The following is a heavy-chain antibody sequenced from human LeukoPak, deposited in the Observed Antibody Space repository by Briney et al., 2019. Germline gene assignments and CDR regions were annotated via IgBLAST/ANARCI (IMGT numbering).Heavy chain of an antibody. J-gene: IGHJ4*02. CDR2: IYTSGST. V-gene: IGHV4-61*02. D-gene: IGHD1/OR15-1a*01. CDR1: GGSISSGSYY. CDR3: ARGTTSIPDY. Sequence: SETLSLTCTVSGGSISSGSYYWSWIRQPAGKGLEWIGRIYTSGSTNYNPSLKSRVTTSVDTSKNQFSLKLSSVTAADTAVYYCARGTTSIPDYWGQGTLVTVSS.